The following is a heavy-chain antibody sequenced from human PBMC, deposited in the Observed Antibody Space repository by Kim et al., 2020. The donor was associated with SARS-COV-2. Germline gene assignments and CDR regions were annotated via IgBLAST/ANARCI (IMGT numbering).Heavy chain of an antibody. J-gene: IGHJ4*02. CDR1: GYTLTELS. CDR3: ATDGPVEANFGPFDY. V-gene: IGHV1-24*01. Sequence: ASVKVSCKVSGYTLTELSMHWVRQAPGKGLEWMGGFDPEDGETIYAQKFQGRVTMTEDTSTDTAYMELSSLRSEDTAVYYCATDGPVEANFGPFDYWGQGTLVTVSS. D-gene: IGHD3-3*01. CDR2: FDPEDGET.